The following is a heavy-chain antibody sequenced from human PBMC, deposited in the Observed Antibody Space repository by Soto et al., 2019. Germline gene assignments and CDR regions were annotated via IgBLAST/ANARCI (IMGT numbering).Heavy chain of an antibody. D-gene: IGHD2-15*01. CDR2: SSGGGSGA. J-gene: IGHJ4*02. V-gene: IGHV3-23*01. Sequence: EVQLLESGVGLVQPGGSLRLSCTASGFTFSDHAMTWVRPAPGKGLEWLSVSSGGGSGAYYVDSVKGRFTASRATSNNTLFLQMDSLRVEDTAVYYCAIDLWWYTHWGQGTLVTVSS. CDR3: AIDLWWYTH. CDR1: GFTFSDHA.